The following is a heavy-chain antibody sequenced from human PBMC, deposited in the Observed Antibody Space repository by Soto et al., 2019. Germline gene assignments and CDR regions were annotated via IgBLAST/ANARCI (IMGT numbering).Heavy chain of an antibody. D-gene: IGHD3-10*01. CDR2: ISSGSSYI. Sequence: PGGSLRLSCAASGFTFSTYTMNWVRQAPGKGLEWISSISSGSSYIYYAGSVKGRFTISRDNAKNSLFLQMNSLRADGTAVYYCARDILSGGAYPDSWGQGTKVTVSS. CDR3: ARDILSGGAYPDS. CDR1: GFTFSTYT. J-gene: IGHJ5*01. V-gene: IGHV3-21*01.